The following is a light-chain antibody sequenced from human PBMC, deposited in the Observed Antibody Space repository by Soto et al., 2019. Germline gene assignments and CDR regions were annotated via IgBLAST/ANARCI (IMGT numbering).Light chain of an antibody. J-gene: IGLJ1*01. Sequence: QSVLTQPASVSGSPGQSITISCTGTSSXVGGYNFVSWYQQHPGKAPKLMIYEVSNRPSGVSNRFSGSKSGNTGSLTISGLQAEDEADYYCSSYTSSSTSQVFGTGTKVTVL. CDR1: SSXVGGYNF. CDR2: EVS. V-gene: IGLV2-14*01. CDR3: SSYTSSSTSQV.